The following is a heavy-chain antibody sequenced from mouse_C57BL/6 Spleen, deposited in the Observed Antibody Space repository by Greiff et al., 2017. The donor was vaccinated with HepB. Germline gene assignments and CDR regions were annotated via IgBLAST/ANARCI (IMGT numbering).Heavy chain of an antibody. V-gene: IGHV1-9*01. D-gene: IGHD2-5*01. CDR3: ARGRLGYYSKGFAY. CDR2: ILPGSGST. CDR1: GYTFTGYW. Sequence: VNVVESGAELMKPGASVKLSCKATGYTFTGYWIEWVKQRPGHGLEWIGEILPGSGSTNYNEKFKGKATFTADTSSNTAYMQLSSLTTEDSAIYYCARGRLGYYSKGFAYWGQGTLVTVSA. J-gene: IGHJ3*01.